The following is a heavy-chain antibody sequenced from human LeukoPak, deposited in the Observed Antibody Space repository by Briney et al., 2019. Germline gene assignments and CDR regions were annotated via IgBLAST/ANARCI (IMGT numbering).Heavy chain of an antibody. CDR1: GFRFKDYG. V-gene: IGHV3-9*01. Sequence: GGSLRVSCVATGFRFKDYGMHLIRQPPGKSLEWVSPINWNVGGTHYADSVRGRFTISRDNAKNSLYLQLSSLRPEDTALYYCAKHLTATNTYVFCGLDVWGQGTSVTVSS. CDR2: INWNVGGT. J-gene: IGHJ6*02. CDR3: AKHLTATNTYVFCGLDV. D-gene: IGHD1-26*01.